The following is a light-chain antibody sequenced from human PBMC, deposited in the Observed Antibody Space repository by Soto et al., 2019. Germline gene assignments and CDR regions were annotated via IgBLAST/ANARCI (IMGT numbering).Light chain of an antibody. CDR2: GAS. CDR1: QSVSSN. J-gene: IGKJ1*01. Sequence: EIVMTQSPATLSVSPGERATLSCRASQSVSSNLAWYQQKPGQAPRLLIYGASTRATGIPARFSGSGSGTDFSLTITSLQPDDSATYYCQQYHSYYPWTFGQGTKVDIK. V-gene: IGKV3D-15*01. CDR3: QQYHSYYPWT.